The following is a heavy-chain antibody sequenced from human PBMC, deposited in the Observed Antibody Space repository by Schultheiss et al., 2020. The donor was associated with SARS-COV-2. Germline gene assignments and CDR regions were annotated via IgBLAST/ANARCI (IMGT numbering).Heavy chain of an antibody. Sequence: GESLKISCAASGFTFSNAWMSWVRQAPGKGLEWVAVIWYDGSNKYYADSVKGRFTISRDNSKNTLYLQMNSLRAEDTAVYYCAREEGYCSSTSCPRGAFDIWGQGTMVTVSS. J-gene: IGHJ3*02. CDR3: AREEGYCSSTSCPRGAFDI. D-gene: IGHD2-2*01. CDR1: GFTFSNAW. CDR2: IWYDGSNK. V-gene: IGHV3-33*08.